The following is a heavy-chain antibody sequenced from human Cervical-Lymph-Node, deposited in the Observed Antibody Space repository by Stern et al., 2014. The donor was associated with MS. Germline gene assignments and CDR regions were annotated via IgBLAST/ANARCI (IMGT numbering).Heavy chain of an antibody. D-gene: IGHD3-10*01. J-gene: IGHJ4*02. V-gene: IGHV3-30*04. CDR3: AKDRKTYYYGSGSYYTSCYFDY. CDR1: GFTFTTYA. Sequence: QVQLVESGAGVVQPGSSLRLSCEASGFTFTTYAIHWVRQAPGKGLEWVGGIFTDGSEKGYANSVKGRFTISSDNSKNTLYLQMSSLRAEGTAVYYCAKDRKTYYYGSGSYYTSCYFDYWGQGTLVTVSS. CDR2: IFTDGSEK.